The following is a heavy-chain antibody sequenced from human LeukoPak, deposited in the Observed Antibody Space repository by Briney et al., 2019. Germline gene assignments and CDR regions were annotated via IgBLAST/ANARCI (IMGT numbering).Heavy chain of an antibody. CDR2: ISYDGSNK. Sequence: PGRSLRLSCVASGFTFNNYGMHWVRQAPGKGLEWVAVISYDGSNKYYADSVQDRFTISRDNSKNTLYLQMNSLRVEDTAVCYCTKGVLGGTQSVSAGLDSWGQGTLVTVSS. CDR1: GFTFNNYG. V-gene: IGHV3-30*18. D-gene: IGHD3-16*01. CDR3: TKGVLGGTQSVSAGLDS. J-gene: IGHJ4*02.